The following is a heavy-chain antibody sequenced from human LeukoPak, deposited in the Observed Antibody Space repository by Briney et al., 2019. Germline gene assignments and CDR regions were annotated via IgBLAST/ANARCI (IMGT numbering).Heavy chain of an antibody. D-gene: IGHD4-11*01. V-gene: IGHV4-59*12. CDR2: IYYSGST. CDR1: GGSITNYY. CDR3: ARGRVSSGTWYSTYYYFFYMDF. J-gene: IGHJ6*03. Sequence: PSDTLSPTCTVSGGSITNYYWNWIRQPPGKGLEWIGYIYYSGSTNYNPSLKSRISISVDTSKNQFSLKLTSATAADTAVYFCARGRVSSGTWYSTYYYFFYMDFWGKGTTVTVSS.